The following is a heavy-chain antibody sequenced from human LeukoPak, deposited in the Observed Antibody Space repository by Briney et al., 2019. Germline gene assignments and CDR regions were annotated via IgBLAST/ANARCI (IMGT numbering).Heavy chain of an antibody. V-gene: IGHV4-34*01. CDR3: ARGVGKYQLRGFDP. D-gene: IGHD2-2*01. CDR1: GGPFSGYY. Sequence: PSEPLSLPCAVYGGPFSGYYWSWIRQPPGKGLEWIGEINHSGSTNYNPSLKSRVTISVDTSKNQFSLKLSSVTAADTAVYYCARGVGKYQLRGFDPWGQGTLVTVSS. J-gene: IGHJ5*02. CDR2: INHSGST.